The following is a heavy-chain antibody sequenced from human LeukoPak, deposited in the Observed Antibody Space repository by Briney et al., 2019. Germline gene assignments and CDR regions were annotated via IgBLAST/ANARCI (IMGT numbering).Heavy chain of an antibody. CDR3: APSSSDYFDY. CDR1: GYTFIGYY. CDR2: INPKSGGT. V-gene: IGHV1-2*02. J-gene: IGHJ4*02. Sequence: ASVKVTCKASGYTFIGYYMQWLRQAPGQGLEWMGWINPKSGGTNYAQKFQGRVTMTRDTSINTAYMELSRLTSDDTAVYYCAPSSSDYFDYWGQGTLVTVSS. D-gene: IGHD6-13*01.